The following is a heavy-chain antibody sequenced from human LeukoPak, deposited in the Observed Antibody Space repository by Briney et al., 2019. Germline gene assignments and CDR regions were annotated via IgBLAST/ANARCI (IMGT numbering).Heavy chain of an antibody. CDR1: GFTFDDYA. CDR3: AKDYDRTPGYSSAWYY. V-gene: IGHV3-43*02. Sequence: GGSLRLSCAASGFTFDDYAMHWVRQAPGKDLEWISLISGDGGTTSYADSVKGRFTISRDNTKNSLYLQMNSLTTEDTALYYCAKDYDRTPGYSSAWYYWGQGTLVTVSS. D-gene: IGHD6-19*01. J-gene: IGHJ4*02. CDR2: ISGDGGTT.